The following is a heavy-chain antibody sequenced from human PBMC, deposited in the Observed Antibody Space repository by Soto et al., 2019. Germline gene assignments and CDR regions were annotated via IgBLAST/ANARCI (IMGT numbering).Heavy chain of an antibody. J-gene: IGHJ2*01. CDR2: INWNSRSI. Sequence: EVQLVESGGGLGQPGTSLRLSCAASGFTFDDFAMHWVRQAPGKGLEWVAGINWNSRSIDYADSVKGRFIISRDNAKKSIYLQLNNLRTEDTAFYYCAKGRRAMNWYFDLWGRGTLVVVS. CDR3: AKGRRAMNWYFDL. CDR1: GFTFDDFA. V-gene: IGHV3-9*01.